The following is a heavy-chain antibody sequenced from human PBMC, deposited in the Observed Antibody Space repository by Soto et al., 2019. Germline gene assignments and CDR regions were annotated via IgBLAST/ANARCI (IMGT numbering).Heavy chain of an antibody. Sequence: QVQLRQWGAGLLKPSETLSLSCAVYGESFSGSYWSWIRQPPGKGLEWIGEINHSGSTNYNPSLKSRVTISVDTSKNQFSLKLNSVTAADTAVYYCARSGLSDYWGQGTLVTVSS. J-gene: IGHJ4*02. CDR3: ARSGLSDY. D-gene: IGHD5-12*01. V-gene: IGHV4-34*01. CDR2: INHSGST. CDR1: GESFSGSY.